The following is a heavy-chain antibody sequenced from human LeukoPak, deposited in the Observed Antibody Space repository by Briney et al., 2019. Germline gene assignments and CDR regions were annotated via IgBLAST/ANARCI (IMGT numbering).Heavy chain of an antibody. J-gene: IGHJ5*02. Sequence: SETLSLICEVSGVYISTSDSFWGWIRQPPGKGLEWIGSFYNSGSTYYNPSLKSRVTISVDTSKNQFSLKLNSVTAADTAVYYCARHDWFDPWGQGTLVTVSS. V-gene: IGHV4-39*01. CDR3: ARHDWFDP. CDR2: FYNSGST. CDR1: GVYISTSDSF.